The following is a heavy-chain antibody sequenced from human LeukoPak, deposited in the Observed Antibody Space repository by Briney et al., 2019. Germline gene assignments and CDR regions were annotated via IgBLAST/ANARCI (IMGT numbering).Heavy chain of an antibody. D-gene: IGHD5-12*01. Sequence: SVKVSCKASGFTFTSSAMQWVRQARGQRLEWIGWIVVGSGNTNYAQKFQERVTITRDMSTSTAYMELSSLRSEDTAVYYCAADFRRWGYDDLDYWGQGTLVTVSS. V-gene: IGHV1-58*02. CDR3: AADFRRWGYDDLDY. J-gene: IGHJ4*02. CDR2: IVVGSGNT. CDR1: GFTFTSSA.